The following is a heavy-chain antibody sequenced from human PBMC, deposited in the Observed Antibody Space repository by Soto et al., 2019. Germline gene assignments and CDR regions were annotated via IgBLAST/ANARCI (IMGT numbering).Heavy chain of an antibody. D-gene: IGHD3-9*01. CDR2: IIPIFGTA. J-gene: IGHJ6*02. CDR1: GGTFSSYA. CDR3: ARTPPYYDILTGSSSYYYGMDV. V-gene: IGHV1-69*01. Sequence: QVQLVQSGAEVKKPGSSVKVSCKASGGTFSSYAISWVRQAPGQGLEWMGGIIPIFGTANYAQKFQGGVTITADESTSTAYMELSSLRSEDTAVYYCARTPPYYDILTGSSSYYYGMDVWGQGTTVTVSS.